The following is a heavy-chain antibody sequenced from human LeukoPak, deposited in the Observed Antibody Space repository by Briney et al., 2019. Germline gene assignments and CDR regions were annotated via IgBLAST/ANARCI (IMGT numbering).Heavy chain of an antibody. Sequence: ASVKVSCKASGYTFNSYGISWVRQAPGQGLEWMGWINPNSGGTNYAQKFQGRVTMTRDTSISTAYMELSRLRSDDTAVYYCARDRSGSYEVDYWGQGTLVTVSS. D-gene: IGHD1-26*01. J-gene: IGHJ4*02. CDR1: GYTFNSYG. CDR3: ARDRSGSYEVDY. CDR2: INPNSGGT. V-gene: IGHV1-2*02.